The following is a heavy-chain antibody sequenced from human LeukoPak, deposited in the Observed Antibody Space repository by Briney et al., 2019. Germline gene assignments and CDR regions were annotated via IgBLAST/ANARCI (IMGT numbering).Heavy chain of an antibody. CDR2: ISAYNGNT. Sequence: ASVKVSCKASGYTFTSYGISWVRQAPGQGLEWMGWISAYNGNTNYAQKLQGRVTMTTDTSTSTAYMELRGLRSDDTAVYYCAREAYLGYCSSTSCYVDYWGQGTLVTVSS. D-gene: IGHD2-2*01. CDR3: AREAYLGYCSSTSCYVDY. V-gene: IGHV1-18*01. CDR1: GYTFTSYG. J-gene: IGHJ4*02.